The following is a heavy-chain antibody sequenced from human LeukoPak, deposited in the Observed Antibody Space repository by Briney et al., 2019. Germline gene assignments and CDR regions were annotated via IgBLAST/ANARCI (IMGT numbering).Heavy chain of an antibody. CDR3: ARGGSASYYALDY. D-gene: IGHD1-26*01. V-gene: IGHV3-53*01. Sequence: GGSLRLSCAASRFTVSGYYMNRVRQAPGKGLEWVSIIYSGGSTYYADSVKGRFSISRDFSKNTLHLQMNSLRAEDTAVYYCARGGSASYYALDYWGQGILVTVSS. CDR2: IYSGGST. J-gene: IGHJ4*02. CDR1: RFTVSGYY.